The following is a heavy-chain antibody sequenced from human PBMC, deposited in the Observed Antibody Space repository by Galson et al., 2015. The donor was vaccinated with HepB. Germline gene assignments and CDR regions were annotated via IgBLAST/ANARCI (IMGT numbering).Heavy chain of an antibody. CDR2: ISSNSSTI. D-gene: IGHD6-19*01. CDR1: GFTFSSYS. J-gene: IGHJ4*02. CDR3: ARDFDSVAGTTFDY. Sequence: SLRLSCAASGFTFSSYSMNWVRQAPGKGLEWVSYISSNSSTIYYADSVKGRFTISRDNAKNSLYLQMNSLRDEDTAVYYCARDFDSVAGTTFDYWGQGTLVTVSS. V-gene: IGHV3-48*02.